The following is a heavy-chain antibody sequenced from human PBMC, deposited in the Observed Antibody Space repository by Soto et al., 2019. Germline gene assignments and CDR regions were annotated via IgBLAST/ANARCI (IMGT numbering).Heavy chain of an antibody. CDR2: IIPILGIA. CDR1: GGTFSSYT. D-gene: IGHD6-13*01. CDR3: AIIIAAYRRPFDY. J-gene: IGHJ4*02. V-gene: IGHV1-69*02. Sequence: ASVKVSCKASGGTFSSYTISWVRQAPGQGLEWMGRIIPILGIANYAQKFQGRVTITADKSTSTAYMELSSLRSEDTAVYYCAIIIAAYRRPFDYWGQGTLVTVSS.